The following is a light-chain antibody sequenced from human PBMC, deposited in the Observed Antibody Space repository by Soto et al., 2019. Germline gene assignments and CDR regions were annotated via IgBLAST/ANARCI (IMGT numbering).Light chain of an antibody. CDR3: QHRRTWRRT. Sequence: SVLTQAPATLSLSPGESATRSCRASQSVSSYLAWYQQKPGQVPRLVIYDASNRATGIPGRFSGSGSGTDFTLTISSLEPEDVGVYYFQHRRTWRRTFGKGTTVDIK. CDR2: DAS. J-gene: IGKJ1*01. V-gene: IGKV3-11*01. CDR1: QSVSSY.